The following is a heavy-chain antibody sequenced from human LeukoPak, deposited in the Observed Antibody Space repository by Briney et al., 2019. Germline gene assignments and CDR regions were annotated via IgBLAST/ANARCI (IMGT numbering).Heavy chain of an antibody. V-gene: IGHV3-23*01. D-gene: IGHD3-22*01. Sequence: GGSLGLSCVASGFTFSDYDMNWVRQAPMKGLEWISAIRGNGDTTYYADSVKGRFAISRDNSKNSLYLQMNSLRAEDTAVYYCAKVWSKYYDSSDTDDWGQGTLVTVSS. J-gene: IGHJ4*02. CDR1: GFTFSDYD. CDR3: AKVWSKYYDSSDTDD. CDR2: IRGNGDTT.